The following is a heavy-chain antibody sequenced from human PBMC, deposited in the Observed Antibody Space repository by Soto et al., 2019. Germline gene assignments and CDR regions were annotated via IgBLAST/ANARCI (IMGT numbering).Heavy chain of an antibody. CDR2: IYYSGNT. D-gene: IGHD3-10*01. J-gene: IGHJ5*02. Sequence: QLQLQESGPGLVKPSETLSLTCTVSGGSISSSSYYWGWIRQPPGKGLEWIGSIYYSGNTYYNPSLTRRVTISVDTSSIQFSLTLSSVTAADTAVYYGARLTVLLHWFDPWGQGTLVTVSS. CDR3: ARLTVLLHWFDP. CDR1: GGSISSSSYY. V-gene: IGHV4-39*01.